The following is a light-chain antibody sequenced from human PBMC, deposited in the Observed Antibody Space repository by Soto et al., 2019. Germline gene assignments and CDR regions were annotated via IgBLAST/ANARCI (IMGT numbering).Light chain of an antibody. J-gene: IGKJ2*01. V-gene: IGKV3-20*01. CDR2: GAS. Sequence: EFVLPQSPGTLSLSPAERATLSCRASQSVTYNYVTWYQQKGGQSPRLLIYGASSRATGMPDRFSGSGSRTDFTLIISRLEPEDFPVYYCQQYGNSPYTFGQGTKLEI. CDR3: QQYGNSPYT. CDR1: QSVTYNY.